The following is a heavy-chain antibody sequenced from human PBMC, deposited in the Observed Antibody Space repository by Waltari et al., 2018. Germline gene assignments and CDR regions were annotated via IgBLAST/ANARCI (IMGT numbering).Heavy chain of an antibody. J-gene: IGHJ5*02. Sequence: QEQLQESGPGLVKSSETLSLNCYVSGCSLSSNYWSWIRQAAGKGLEWMGRINGRGMNNYNPSLGSRVTMSIDRSKNQVALRLAAVTAADTAVYYCARVSGYNWFDTWGQGILVTVSS. CDR2: INGRGMN. D-gene: IGHD3-3*01. V-gene: IGHV4-4*07. CDR1: GCSLSSNY. CDR3: ARVSGYNWFDT.